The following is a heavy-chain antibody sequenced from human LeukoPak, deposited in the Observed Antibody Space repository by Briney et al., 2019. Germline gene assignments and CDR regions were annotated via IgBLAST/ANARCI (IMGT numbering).Heavy chain of an antibody. J-gene: IGHJ4*02. CDR3: ARDSNIARFFI. Sequence: KPSETLSLICTDSGGSLNSHRNYWGWIRQPPGKDLEWIGSIHHSGTTYYNPSLKSRVTISLDTSKNQFSLKLTSVTAADTAVYFCARDSNIARFFIWGQGTLVTVSS. V-gene: IGHV4-39*07. D-gene: IGHD2/OR15-2a*01. CDR2: IHHSGTT. CDR1: GGSLNSHRNY.